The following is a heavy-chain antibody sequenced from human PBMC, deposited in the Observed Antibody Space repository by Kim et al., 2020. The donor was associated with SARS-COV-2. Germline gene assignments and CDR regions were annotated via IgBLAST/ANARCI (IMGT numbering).Heavy chain of an antibody. Sequence: SETLSLTCAVYGGSFSGYYWSWIRQPPGKGLEWIGEINHSGSTNYNPSLKSRVTISVDTSKNQFSLKLSSVTAADTAVYYCARGVLAYCGGDCPNWGQGT. V-gene: IGHV4-34*01. J-gene: IGHJ4*02. CDR3: ARGVLAYCGGDCPN. CDR2: INHSGST. D-gene: IGHD2-21*01. CDR1: GGSFSGYY.